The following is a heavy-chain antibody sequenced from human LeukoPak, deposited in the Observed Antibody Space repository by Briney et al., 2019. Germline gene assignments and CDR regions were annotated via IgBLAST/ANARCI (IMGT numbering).Heavy chain of an antibody. Sequence: PSQTLSLTCTVSGGSISSGSYYWSWIRQPAGKGLEWIGRIYTSGSTSYNPSLKSRVTISVDTSKNQFSLKLSSVTAADTAVYYCARGSPIPHIVVVPAAMRGRGNWFDPWGQGTLVTVSS. CDR1: GGSISSGSYY. CDR2: IYTSGST. CDR3: ARGSPIPHIVVVPAAMRGRGNWFDP. J-gene: IGHJ5*02. V-gene: IGHV4-61*02. D-gene: IGHD2-2*01.